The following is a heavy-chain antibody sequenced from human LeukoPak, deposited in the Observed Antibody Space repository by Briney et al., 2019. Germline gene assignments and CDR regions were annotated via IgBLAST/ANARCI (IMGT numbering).Heavy chain of an antibody. CDR1: GLTFSSYW. J-gene: IGHJ3*01. Sequence: PGGSLRLSCAASGLTFSSYWMSWVRQAPGKGLECVANIKQDGSEKYYVDSVKGRFTISRDNAKNSLYLQMNSLRAEDTAVYYCTGTRTAFDFWGQGTMVTVSS. CDR3: TGTRTAFDF. CDR2: IKQDGSEK. V-gene: IGHV3-7*03.